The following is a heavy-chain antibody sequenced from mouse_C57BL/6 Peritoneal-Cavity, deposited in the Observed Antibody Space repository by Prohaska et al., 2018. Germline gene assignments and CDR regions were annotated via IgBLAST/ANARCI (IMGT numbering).Heavy chain of an antibody. D-gene: IGHD2-2*01. J-gene: IGHJ3*01. CDR2: ISSGSSTI. V-gene: IGHV5-17*01. Sequence: EVQLVESGGGLVKPGGSLKLSCAASGFTFSDYGMHWVRQAPEKGLGWVAYISSGSSTIYYADTGKGRYTISRDNAKNNLFLQMTRLRSEDTAMYYCARVHGSAWFAYWGQGTLVTVSA. CDR1: GFTFSDYG. CDR3: ARVHGSAWFAY.